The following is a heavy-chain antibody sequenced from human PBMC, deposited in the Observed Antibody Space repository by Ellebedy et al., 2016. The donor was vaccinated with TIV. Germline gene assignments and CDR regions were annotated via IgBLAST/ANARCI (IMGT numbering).Heavy chain of an antibody. D-gene: IGHD7-27*01. Sequence: PGGSLRLSCAASGFIFSDYYMSWIRQAPGKGLEWVSYISGGSTYTKYAGSVKGRFTISRDNAKNSLFLQMDSLRADDTAVYYCAREIQSRNWGGDWFDPWGQGTLVTVSS. CDR1: GFIFSDYY. J-gene: IGHJ5*02. CDR2: ISGGSTYT. CDR3: AREIQSRNWGGDWFDP. V-gene: IGHV3-11*06.